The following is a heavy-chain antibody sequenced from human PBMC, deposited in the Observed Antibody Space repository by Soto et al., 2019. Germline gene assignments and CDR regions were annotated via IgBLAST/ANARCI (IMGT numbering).Heavy chain of an antibody. J-gene: IGHJ6*02. V-gene: IGHV4-39*01. Sequence: PSETLSLTCTVSGGSISSSSYYWGWTRQPPGKGLEWIGSIYYIGSTYYNPSLKSRVTISVDTSKNQFSLKLSSVTAADTAVYYCATHGAFVAAAGTDSYYGMHVWGQGTTVTVSS. D-gene: IGHD6-13*01. CDR1: GGSISSSSYY. CDR2: IYYIGST. CDR3: ATHGAFVAAAGTDSYYGMHV.